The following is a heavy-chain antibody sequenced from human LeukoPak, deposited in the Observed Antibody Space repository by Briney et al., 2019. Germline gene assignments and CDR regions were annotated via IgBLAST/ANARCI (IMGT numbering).Heavy chain of an antibody. Sequence: RAGGSLRLSCAASGFTFSDYYMSWIRQAPGKGLEWVSYISSSGSTIYYADSVKGRFTISRDNAKNSLYLQMNSLRAEDTAVYYCARVAGYCSGGSCHSSWFDYWGQVTLVTVCS. CDR1: GFTFSDYY. D-gene: IGHD2-15*01. CDR3: ARVAGYCSGGSCHSSWFDY. CDR2: ISSSGSTI. V-gene: IGHV3-11*01. J-gene: IGHJ4*02.